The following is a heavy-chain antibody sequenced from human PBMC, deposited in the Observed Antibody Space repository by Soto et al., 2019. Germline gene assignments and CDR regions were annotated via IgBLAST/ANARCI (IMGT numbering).Heavy chain of an antibody. V-gene: IGHV3-23*01. D-gene: IGHD7-27*01. CDR2: ISGFSAYT. Sequence: GGSLRLSCAASGFTFSSYAMSWVRQAPGKGLEWVSAISGFSAYTYYADSVKGRFTISRDNSKNTLFLQMNSLGAEDTAVYYCATGPPPNWGLGRYFDYWGQGTLVTVSS. J-gene: IGHJ4*02. CDR1: GFTFSSYA. CDR3: ATGPPPNWGLGRYFDY.